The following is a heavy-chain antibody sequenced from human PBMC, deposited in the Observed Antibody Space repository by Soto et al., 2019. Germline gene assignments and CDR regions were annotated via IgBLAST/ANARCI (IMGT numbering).Heavy chain of an antibody. Sequence: SETLSLTCAVYGGSFSCYYWSWIRQPPGKGLEWIGEINHSGSTNYNPSLKSRVTISVDTSKNQFSLKLSSVTAADTAVYYCTRDGRRGYDMDVWGQGTTVTVSS. CDR2: INHSGST. J-gene: IGHJ6*02. D-gene: IGHD1-26*01. CDR3: TRDGRRGYDMDV. V-gene: IGHV4-34*01. CDR1: GGSFSCYY.